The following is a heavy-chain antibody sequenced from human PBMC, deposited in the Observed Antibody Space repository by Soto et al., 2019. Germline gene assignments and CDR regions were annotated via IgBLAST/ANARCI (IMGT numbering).Heavy chain of an antibody. CDR1: GFTFSGSA. V-gene: IGHV3-73*02. CDR3: ARGICDFRSGHPKGPEY. Sequence: EVQLVESGGGLVQPGGSLKVSCAASGFTFSGSAMHWVRQASGKGLEWVGRIRSKANSYATAYAVSVKGRFTISRDDSRNTAYLQMNSLKTEDTAVYYCARGICDFRSGHPKGPEYWGQGTVVTVSS. J-gene: IGHJ4*02. CDR2: IRSKANSYAT. D-gene: IGHD3-3*01.